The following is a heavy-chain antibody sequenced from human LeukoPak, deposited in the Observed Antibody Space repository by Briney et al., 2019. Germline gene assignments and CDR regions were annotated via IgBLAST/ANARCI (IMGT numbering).Heavy chain of an antibody. CDR2: IRYDGINK. CDR1: GFTFSTHG. Sequence: GSLRLSCAASGFTFSTHGMHWVRQAPGKGLEWVAFIRYDGINKYYADSVKGRFTISRDSFKNTLYLQMNSLRPEDTAVYYCAKEGDYYGSGSYRDGFDIWGQGTRATVSS. CDR3: AKEGDYYGSGSYRDGFDI. V-gene: IGHV3-30*02. D-gene: IGHD3-10*01. J-gene: IGHJ3*02.